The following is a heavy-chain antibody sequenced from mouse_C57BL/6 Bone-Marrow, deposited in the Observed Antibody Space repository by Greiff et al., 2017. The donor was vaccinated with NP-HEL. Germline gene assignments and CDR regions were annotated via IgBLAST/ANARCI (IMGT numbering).Heavy chain of an antibody. V-gene: IGHV1-69*01. CDR3: ARSNDYPDY. D-gene: IGHD2-4*01. CDR1: GYTFTSYW. Sequence: QVQLQQPGAELVMPGASVKLSCKASGYTFTSYWMHWVKQRPGQGLEWIGEIDPSDSYTNYNQKFKGKATLTVDKSSSTAYMQLSSLTSEDAAVYYCARSNDYPDYWGQGTTLTVSS. J-gene: IGHJ2*01. CDR2: IDPSDSYT.